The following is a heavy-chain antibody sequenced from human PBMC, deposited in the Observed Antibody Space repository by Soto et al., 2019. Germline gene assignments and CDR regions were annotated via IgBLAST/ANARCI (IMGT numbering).Heavy chain of an antibody. CDR1: GFTFSTYW. V-gene: IGHV3-7*01. J-gene: IGHJ4*02. Sequence: EVQLVESGGGLVQPGGSLRLSCAASGFTFSTYWMTWVRRPPGKGLEWVANGDQDGSERYYVESVRGRFTISRDNAKNSLYLQMNSLRAGDTAVYYCVCGGNFFVYWGQGTLVTVSP. CDR2: GDQDGSER. D-gene: IGHD3-16*01. CDR3: VCGGNFFVY.